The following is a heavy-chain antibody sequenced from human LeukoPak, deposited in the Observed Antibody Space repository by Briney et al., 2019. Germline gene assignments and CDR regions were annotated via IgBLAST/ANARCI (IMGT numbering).Heavy chain of an antibody. V-gene: IGHV3-7*03. CDR1: GFTLSTYW. D-gene: IGHD6-13*01. CDR3: AKAGSGYSSSWYKY. CDR2: IKYDGGER. Sequence: GGSLRLSCAASGFTLSTYWMGWVRQAPGKGLEWVANIKYDGGERYYVDSVKGRFTISRDNSKSTLYLQMNSLRAEDTAVYYCAKAGSGYSSSWYKYWGQGTRVAVSS. J-gene: IGHJ4*02.